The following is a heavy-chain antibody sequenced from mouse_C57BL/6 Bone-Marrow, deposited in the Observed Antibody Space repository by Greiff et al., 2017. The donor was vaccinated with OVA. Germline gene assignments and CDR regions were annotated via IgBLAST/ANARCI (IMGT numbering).Heavy chain of an antibody. Sequence: VQLQQSGAELVRPGASVKLSCTASGFNIKDDYMHWVKQRPEQGLEWIGWIDPENGDTEYASKFQGKATITADTSSNTAYLQRSSLTSEDTAVYYCTTKDYYGTPYWYFDVWGTGTTVTVSS. D-gene: IGHD2-1*01. J-gene: IGHJ1*03. V-gene: IGHV14-4*01. CDR3: TTKDYYGTPYWYFDV. CDR2: IDPENGDT. CDR1: GFNIKDDY.